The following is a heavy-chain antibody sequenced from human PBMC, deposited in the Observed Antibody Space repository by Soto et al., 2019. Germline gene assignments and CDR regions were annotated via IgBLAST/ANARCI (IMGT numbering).Heavy chain of an antibody. D-gene: IGHD3-10*01. CDR2: IYSGGAT. V-gene: IGHV3-53*01. Sequence: EVQLVDSGGGLIQPGGPLRLSCAAAGFSVSTSHMNWVRQTPGKGLEWVSVIYSGGATYYAASVKGRFTMSRDKSKNAVYLQMNSLRAEDTAVYYCARVGPYDSGSYMLRYNWFDPWGQGTLVTVSS. CDR3: ARVGPYDSGSYMLRYNWFDP. J-gene: IGHJ5*02. CDR1: GFSVSTSH.